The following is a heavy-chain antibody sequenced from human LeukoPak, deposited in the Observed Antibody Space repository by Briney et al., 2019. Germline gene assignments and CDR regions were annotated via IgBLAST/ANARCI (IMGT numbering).Heavy chain of an antibody. J-gene: IGHJ4*02. Sequence: SGGSLRLSCAASGFTFSNYWMSWVRQAPGKGLEWVANIKQDGSERYYVDSVRGRFTISRDNAKNSLFLQIHSLRAEDTAVYYCATALHSSSWSFDYWGQGTLIAVSS. CDR2: IKQDGSER. CDR3: ATALHSSSWSFDY. CDR1: GFTFSNYW. D-gene: IGHD6-13*01. V-gene: IGHV3-7*01.